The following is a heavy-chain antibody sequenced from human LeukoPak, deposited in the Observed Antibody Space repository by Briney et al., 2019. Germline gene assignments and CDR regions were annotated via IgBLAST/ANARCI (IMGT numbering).Heavy chain of an antibody. CDR3: AKDHIRIDGYSDFDY. J-gene: IGHJ4*02. D-gene: IGHD5-24*01. CDR1: GFTFSSYA. V-gene: IGHV3-23*01. CDR2: ISDSGTGT. Sequence: GGSLRLSCAASGFTFSSYAMSWVRQTPGKGLEWVSGISDSGTGTYYADSVKGRFTISRDNSKNTLFLQMNSLRAEDTAVYYCAKDHIRIDGYSDFDYWGQGTLVTVSS.